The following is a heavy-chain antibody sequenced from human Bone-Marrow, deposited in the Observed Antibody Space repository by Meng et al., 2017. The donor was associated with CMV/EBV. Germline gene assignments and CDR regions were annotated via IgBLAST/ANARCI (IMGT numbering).Heavy chain of an antibody. J-gene: IGHJ4*02. V-gene: IGHV1-2*02. CDR3: ARAYGSGSSKDHYYFDH. D-gene: IGHD3-10*01. Sequence: ASVKVSCKASGYTFTSYAMHWVRQAPGQRLEWMGWINPNNGDTNYAQGFQGRVTMTRDTSISTAYMELRFDDTAVYYCARAYGSGSSKDHYYFDHWGQGTLVTVSS. CDR1: GYTFTSYA. CDR2: INPNNGDT.